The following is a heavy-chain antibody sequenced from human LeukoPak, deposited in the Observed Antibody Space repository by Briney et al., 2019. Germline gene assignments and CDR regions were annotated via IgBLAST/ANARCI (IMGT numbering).Heavy chain of an antibody. CDR2: MFYSGST. CDR1: GGSISTYF. V-gene: IGHV4-59*01. J-gene: IGHJ4*02. Sequence: SETLSLTCTVSGGSISTYFWSWIRQPPGKGLEWIGYMFYSGSTNYNPSLKSRVTISVDTSKNHFSLKLSSVTAADTAVYYCARGGVYSGSFLLYFDYWDQGTLVTVSS. D-gene: IGHD1-26*01. CDR3: ARGGVYSGSFLLYFDY.